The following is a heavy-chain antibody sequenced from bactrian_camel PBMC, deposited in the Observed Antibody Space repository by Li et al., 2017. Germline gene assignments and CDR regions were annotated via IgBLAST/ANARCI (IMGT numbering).Heavy chain of an antibody. CDR1: GYTYSNYC. CDR2: IYTDGDST. V-gene: IGHV3S40*01. Sequence: QLVESGGGSVQSGGSLRLSCEASGYTYSNYCMIWLRQAPGREREGVAAIYTDGDSTYYSDSVKGRFTVSQDNAKKTVYLQMNSLKPEDTAMYYCAAVHRYYQCSAWEGADFGYWGQGTQVTVS. D-gene: IGHD2*01. CDR3: AAVHRYYQCSAWEGADFGY. J-gene: IGHJ6*01.